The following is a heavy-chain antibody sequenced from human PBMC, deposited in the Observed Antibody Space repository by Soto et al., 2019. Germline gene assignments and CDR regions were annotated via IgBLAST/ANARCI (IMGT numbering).Heavy chain of an antibody. J-gene: IGHJ4*02. CDR1: GGSISSGGYY. D-gene: IGHD3-3*01. V-gene: IGHV4-31*03. CDR2: IYYSGST. CDR3: AGTVLEWLFADFDY. Sequence: PSETLSLTCTVSGGSISSGGYYWSWIRQHPGKGLEWIGYIYYSGSTYYNPSLKSRVTISVDTSKNQFSLKLSSVTAADTAVYYCAGTVLEWLFADFDYWGQGTLVTVSS.